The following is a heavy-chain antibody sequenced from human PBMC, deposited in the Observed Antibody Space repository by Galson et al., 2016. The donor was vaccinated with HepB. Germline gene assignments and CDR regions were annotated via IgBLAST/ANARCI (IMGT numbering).Heavy chain of an antibody. D-gene: IGHD6-19*01. CDR2: ITDDGNT. J-gene: IGHJ4*02. Sequence: SLRLSCAASGFTFTDYWMHWVRQVPGKGLVWVSRITDDGNTAYADSVRGRFTISSDNAKSTLYRHMNSLRAEDTAVYYCGSVALGGSGWTHFDFWGQGTLVTVSS. CDR3: GSVALGGSGWTHFDF. CDR1: GFTFTDYW. V-gene: IGHV3-74*01.